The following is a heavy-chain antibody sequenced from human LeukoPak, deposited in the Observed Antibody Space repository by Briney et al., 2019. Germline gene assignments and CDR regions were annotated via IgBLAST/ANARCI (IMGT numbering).Heavy chain of an antibody. D-gene: IGHD3-9*01. CDR2: IIPIFGTA. CDR3: ATSYYDILTGYRPLAY. CDR1: GGTFSSYA. Sequence: SVKVSCKASGGTFSSYAISWVRQAPGQGLEWMGGIIPIFGTANYAQKFQGRVTITADKSTSTAYMELSSLRSEDTAVYYCATSYYDILTGYRPLAYWGQGTLVTVSS. J-gene: IGHJ4*02. V-gene: IGHV1-69*06.